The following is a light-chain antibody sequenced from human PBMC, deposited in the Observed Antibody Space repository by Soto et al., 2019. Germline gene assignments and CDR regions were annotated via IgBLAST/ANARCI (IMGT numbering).Light chain of an antibody. CDR1: SGYSNYV. CDR3: QTWDTGIQV. Sequence: QAVVTQSPSASAYLGASVKLTCTLSSGYSNYVIAWHQQQPEKAPRYLMKVNSDGRHNKGDGIPDRFSGSSSGAERYLTISSLQSEGEADYFFQTWDTGIQVFGGGTKLTVL. CDR2: VNSDGRH. J-gene: IGLJ2*01. V-gene: IGLV4-69*01.